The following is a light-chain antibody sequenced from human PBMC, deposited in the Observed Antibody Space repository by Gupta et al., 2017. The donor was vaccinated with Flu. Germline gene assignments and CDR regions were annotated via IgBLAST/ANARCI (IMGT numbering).Light chain of an antibody. J-gene: IGKJ3*01. V-gene: IGKV1-27*01. CDR1: QGINNY. CDR3: QKDKHAPFT. CDR2: AAS. Sequence: DFPQSPSPPSASASVGDRVTITCRASQGINNYLDWYQQKPGKAPNLLIFAASTWQSGVPSRFSGSGYGTDFTLTISSLQPEDVATYYCQKDKHAPFTFGRGTKVDIK.